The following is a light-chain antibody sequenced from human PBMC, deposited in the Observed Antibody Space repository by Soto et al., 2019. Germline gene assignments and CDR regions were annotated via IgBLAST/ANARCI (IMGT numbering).Light chain of an antibody. CDR2: GHS. CDR3: QSYDSSLRV. Sequence: QSVLTQPPSVSGAPGQRVTISCTGSSSNIGAGHDVHWYQQLPGTAPKLLIYGHSNRPSGVPDRFSGSTSGTSASLAITGLQAEDEADYFCQSYDSSLRVFGGGTQLTVL. V-gene: IGLV1-40*01. J-gene: IGLJ2*01. CDR1: SSNIGAGHD.